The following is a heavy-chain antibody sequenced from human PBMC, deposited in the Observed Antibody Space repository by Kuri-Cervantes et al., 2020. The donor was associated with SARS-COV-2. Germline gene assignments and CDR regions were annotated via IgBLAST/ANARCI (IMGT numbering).Heavy chain of an antibody. CDR1: GYTFTGYY. Sequence: ASVKVSCKASGYTFTGYYMHWVRQAPGQGLEWMGWINPNSGGTNYAQKFQGRVTMPRDTSISTAYMELSRLRSDDTAVYYCAREGYSSSSGRFDYWGQGTLVTVSS. J-gene: IGHJ4*02. D-gene: IGHD6-6*01. CDR2: INPNSGGT. CDR3: AREGYSSSSGRFDY. V-gene: IGHV1-2*02.